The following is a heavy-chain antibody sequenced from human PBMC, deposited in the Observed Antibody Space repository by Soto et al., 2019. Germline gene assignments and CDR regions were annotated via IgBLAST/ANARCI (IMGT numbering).Heavy chain of an antibody. D-gene: IGHD6-13*01. CDR2: ISWDGGST. CDR1: GFTFDDYT. J-gene: IGHJ4*02. V-gene: IGHV3-43*01. Sequence: LRLSCAASGFTFDDYTMHWVRQAPGKGLEWVSLISWDGGSTYYADSVKGRFTISRDNSKNSLYLQMNSLRTEDTALYYCAKDSGIAAAGTAFDYWGQGTLVTVSS. CDR3: AKDSGIAAAGTAFDY.